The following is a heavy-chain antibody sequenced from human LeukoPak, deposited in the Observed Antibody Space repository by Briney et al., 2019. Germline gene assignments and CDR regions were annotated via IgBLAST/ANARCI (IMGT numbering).Heavy chain of an antibody. CDR2: ISAYNGNT. J-gene: IGHJ5*02. D-gene: IGHD3-22*01. CDR1: GYSFTSYG. CDR3: ARDQYYDSKGWFDP. Sequence: ASVQVSCKASGYSFTSYGITWVRQAPGQGLEWVGWISAYNGNTNYAQKFKDRVTLATDTLTSTAYMELRSLRSDDTAVYYCARDQYYDSKGWFDPWGQGTLVTVSS. V-gene: IGHV1-18*01.